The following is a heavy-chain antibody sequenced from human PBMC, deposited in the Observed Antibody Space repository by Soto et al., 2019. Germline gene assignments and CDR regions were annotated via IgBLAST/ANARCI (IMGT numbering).Heavy chain of an antibody. CDR2: IYNSGNS. D-gene: IGHD1-26*01. CDR1: GGSISSGAYS. Sequence: QLHLQESGSGLVKPSQTLSLTCTVSGGSISSGAYSWSWIRQPPGKGLEWIGYIYNSGNSYYNPSLKSRVTISVDRSENQFSLKLTSVTAADTAVYYCARGYSGALNWFDPWGQGTLVTVSS. J-gene: IGHJ5*02. CDR3: ARGYSGALNWFDP. V-gene: IGHV4-30-2*01.